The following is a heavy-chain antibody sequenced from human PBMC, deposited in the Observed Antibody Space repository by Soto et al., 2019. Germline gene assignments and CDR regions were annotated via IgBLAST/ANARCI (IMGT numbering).Heavy chain of an antibody. J-gene: IGHJ4*02. CDR1: GFTFSDYY. D-gene: IGHD6-19*01. Sequence: GGSLRLSCAASGFTFSDYYMSWIRQAPGKGLEWVSYISSSGSTIYYADSVKGRFTISRDNAKNSLYLQMNSLRAEDTAVYYCAREHTNSGWSQYFDYWGQGTLVTVSS. CDR3: AREHTNSGWSQYFDY. V-gene: IGHV3-11*01. CDR2: ISSSGSTI.